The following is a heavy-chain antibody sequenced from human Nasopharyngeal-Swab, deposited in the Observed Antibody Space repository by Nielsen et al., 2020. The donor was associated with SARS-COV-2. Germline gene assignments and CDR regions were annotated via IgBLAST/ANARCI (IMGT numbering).Heavy chain of an antibody. CDR2: ISASGVTT. D-gene: IGHD4-11*01. J-gene: IGHJ6*03. CDR3: AKDLNSNFLNYMDV. V-gene: IGHV3-23*01. Sequence: GESLKTSCAASGFTFSRFGMGWVRQAPGKGLEWVSAISASGVTTYYADSVKGRFTISRDNSKSTLYLQMNSLRAEDTAAYYCAKDLNSNFLNYMDVWGKGTTVSVSS. CDR1: GFTFSRFG.